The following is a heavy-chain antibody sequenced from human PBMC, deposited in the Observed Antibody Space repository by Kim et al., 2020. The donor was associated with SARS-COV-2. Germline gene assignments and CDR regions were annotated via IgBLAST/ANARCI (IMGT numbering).Heavy chain of an antibody. V-gene: IGHV1-18*04. D-gene: IGHD3-22*01. CDR1: GYTFTSYG. CDR3: ARDSPFPNYYDSSGYTINFDY. J-gene: IGHJ4*02. Sequence: ASVKVSCKASGYTFTSYGISWVRQAPGQGLEWMGWISAYNGNTNYAQKLQGRVTMTTDTSTSTAYMELRSLRSDDTAVYYCARDSPFPNYYDSSGYTINFDYWGQGTLVTVSS. CDR2: ISAYNGNT.